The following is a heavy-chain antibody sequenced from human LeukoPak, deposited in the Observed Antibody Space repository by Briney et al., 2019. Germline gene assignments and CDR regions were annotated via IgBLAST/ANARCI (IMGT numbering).Heavy chain of an antibody. D-gene: IGHD5-18*01. V-gene: IGHV1-18*04. CDR1: GYTFTSYG. CDR2: ISAYDGNT. CDR3: ARVDSYGYRGTFDY. J-gene: IGHJ4*02. Sequence: ASVKVSCKASGYTFTSYGISWVRQAPGQGLEWMGWISAYDGNTNYAQKLQGRVTMTTDTSTSTAYMELRSLRSDDTAVYYCARVDSYGYRGTFDYWGQGTLVTVSS.